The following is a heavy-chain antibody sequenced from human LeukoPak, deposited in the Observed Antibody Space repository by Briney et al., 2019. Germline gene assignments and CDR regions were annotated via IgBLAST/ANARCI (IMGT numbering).Heavy chain of an antibody. CDR3: ATSGGDDYGDY. V-gene: IGHV3-23*01. CDR1: GFTFSSYG. CDR2: ISGSGGST. Sequence: GRSLRLSCAASGFTFSSYGMHWVRQAPGKGLEWVSAISGSGGSTYYADSVKGRFTISRDNSKNTLYLQMNSLRAEDTVVYYCATSGGDDYGDYWGQGTLVTVSS. D-gene: IGHD3-16*01. J-gene: IGHJ4*02.